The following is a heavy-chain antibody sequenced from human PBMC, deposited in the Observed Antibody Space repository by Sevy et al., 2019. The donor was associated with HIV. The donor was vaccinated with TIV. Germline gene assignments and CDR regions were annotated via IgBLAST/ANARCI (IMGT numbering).Heavy chain of an antibody. Sequence: ASVKGSCKASGYTFTSYGISWVRQAPRQERERMGWISAYNGNTNYAQKLQGRVTMTTDTSTSTAYMELRSLRSDDTAVYYCATAGGYNWNRAGMDVWGQGTTVTVSS. CDR2: ISAYNGNT. D-gene: IGHD1-20*01. J-gene: IGHJ6*02. CDR3: ATAGGYNWNRAGMDV. V-gene: IGHV1-18*01. CDR1: GYTFTSYG.